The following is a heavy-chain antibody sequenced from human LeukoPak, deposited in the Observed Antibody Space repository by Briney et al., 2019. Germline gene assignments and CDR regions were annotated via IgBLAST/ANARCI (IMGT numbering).Heavy chain of an antibody. D-gene: IGHD1-1*01. J-gene: IGHJ6*02. Sequence: PGGSLRLSCAASGFSFSAFGMHWVRQAPGKGLEWVAVLWFDGSNRYYGDSVKGRFTISRDNPKNTLFLQMNGLRVEDTAVYYCARDPWGPGYTCAWNGFNGMDAWGQGTTVTVSS. CDR2: LWFDGSNR. CDR1: GFSFSAFG. CDR3: ARDPWGPGYTCAWNGFNGMDA. V-gene: IGHV3-33*01.